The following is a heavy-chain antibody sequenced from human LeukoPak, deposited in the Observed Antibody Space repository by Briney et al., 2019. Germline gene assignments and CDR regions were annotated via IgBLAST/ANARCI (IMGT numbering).Heavy chain of an antibody. V-gene: IGHV3-7*04. D-gene: IGHD3-10*01. CDR1: GFTFSSYW. J-gene: IGHJ3*02. Sequence: GGSLRLSCAASGFTFSSYWMSWVRQTPGKGLEWVANIKQDGSEKYYVDSVKGRFTISGDNAKNSLYLQMNSLRAEDAAVYFCARHLTGGYTFDIWGQGTMVTVSS. CDR3: ARHLTGGYTFDI. CDR2: IKQDGSEK.